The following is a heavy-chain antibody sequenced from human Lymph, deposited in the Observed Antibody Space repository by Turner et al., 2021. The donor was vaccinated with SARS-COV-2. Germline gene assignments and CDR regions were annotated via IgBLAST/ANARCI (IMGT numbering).Heavy chain of an antibody. D-gene: IGHD1-26*01. Sequence: QVQLVQSGAEVKQPGASVKVSCKAPGYTFTSYDINWVRQATGQGLEGMGWMNPNSGNTGYAQEFQGRVTMTRNTSISTAYMELSSLRSEDTAVYYCARGRYSGGGMDVWGQGTTVTVSS. J-gene: IGHJ6*02. V-gene: IGHV1-8*02. CDR3: ARGRYSGGGMDV. CDR1: GYTFTSYD. CDR2: MNPNSGNT.